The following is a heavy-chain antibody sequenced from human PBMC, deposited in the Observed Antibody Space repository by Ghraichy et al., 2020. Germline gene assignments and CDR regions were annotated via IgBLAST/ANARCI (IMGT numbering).Heavy chain of an antibody. CDR2: IYWDDDK. J-gene: IGHJ5*02. CDR3: AHMYYDGSGSYYNVWLDP. Sequence: SGPTLVKPTQTLTLTCTFSGFSLSSSGVGVGWIRQPPGKALEWLTLIYWDDDKRYSPSLNNRLTITKDTSKNQVVLTMTNMDPVDTATYYCAHMYYDGSGSYYNVWLDPWSQGTLVTGSS. D-gene: IGHD3-10*01. V-gene: IGHV2-5*02. CDR1: GFSLSSSGVG.